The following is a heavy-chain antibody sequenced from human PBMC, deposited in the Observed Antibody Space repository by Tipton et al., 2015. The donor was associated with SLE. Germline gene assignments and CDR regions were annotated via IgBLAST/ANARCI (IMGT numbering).Heavy chain of an antibody. J-gene: IGHJ4*02. V-gene: IGHV3-21*01. CDR1: GFTFSSYS. D-gene: IGHD6-6*01. CDR2: ISSSSSYI. CDR3: AREDSIAARNYFDY. Sequence: SLRLSCAASGFTFSSYSMNWVRQAPGKGLEWVSSISSSSSYIYYADSVKGRFTISRDNAKNSLYLQMNSLRAEDTAVYYCAREDSIAARNYFDYWGQGTLVTVSS.